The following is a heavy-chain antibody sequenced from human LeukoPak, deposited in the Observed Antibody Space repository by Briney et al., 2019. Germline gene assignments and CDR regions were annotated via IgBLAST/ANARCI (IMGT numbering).Heavy chain of an antibody. CDR1: GYSISSGYY. CDR2: IYHSGST. Sequence: PSETLSLTCTVSGYSISSGYYWGWIRQPPGKGLEWIGSIYHSGSTYYNPSLKSRVTISVDTSKNQFSLKLSSVTAADTAVYYCARDTAAGPFDYWGQGTLVTVSS. V-gene: IGHV4-38-2*02. CDR3: ARDTAAGPFDY. J-gene: IGHJ4*02. D-gene: IGHD6-13*01.